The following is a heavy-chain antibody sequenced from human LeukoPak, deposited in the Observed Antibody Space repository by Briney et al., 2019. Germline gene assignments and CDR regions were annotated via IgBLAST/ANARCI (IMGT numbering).Heavy chain of an antibody. CDR3: ARAPGFGELFFDY. CDR2: IYYSGST. D-gene: IGHD3-10*01. Sequence: SETLSLTCTVSGGSISSGDYYWSWIRQPPGKGLEWIGYIYYSGSTYYNPSLKSRVTISVDTSKNQFSLKLSSVTAADTAVYYCARAPGFGELFFDYWGQGTLVTVSS. J-gene: IGHJ4*02. CDR1: GGSISSGDYY. V-gene: IGHV4-30-4*01.